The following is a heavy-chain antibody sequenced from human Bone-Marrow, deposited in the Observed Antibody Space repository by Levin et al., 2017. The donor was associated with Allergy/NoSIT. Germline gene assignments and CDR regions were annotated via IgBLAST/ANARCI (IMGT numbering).Heavy chain of an antibody. CDR2: IYGSGRT. J-gene: IGHJ5*02. CDR3: ARHDRWGAIEPLFDP. Sequence: ESLKISCSVSGGSITSSSHYWGWIRQPPGGGLEWVGSIYGSGRTYYNPSLRRRVTITVDTAKNQSSQKQTSVTAADTAVYYCARHDRWGAIEPLFDPWGQGTLVTVSS. D-gene: IGHD3-10*01. CDR1: GGSITSSSHY. V-gene: IGHV4-39*01.